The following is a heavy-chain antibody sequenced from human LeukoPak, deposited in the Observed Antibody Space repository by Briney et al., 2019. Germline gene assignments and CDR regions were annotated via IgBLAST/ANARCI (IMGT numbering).Heavy chain of an antibody. D-gene: IGHD3-9*01. CDR2: ISGTGANT. CDR3: AKRRTDYDILTGDFDY. Sequence: GGSLRLSCAASGFTFKNYGMSWVRQAPGKGLECVSDISGTGANTYYADSVKGRFTISRDNPKNTLYLQMNSLSGEDTAVYSCAKRRTDYDILTGDFDYWGQGTLVTVSS. V-gene: IGHV3-23*01. CDR1: GFTFKNYG. J-gene: IGHJ4*02.